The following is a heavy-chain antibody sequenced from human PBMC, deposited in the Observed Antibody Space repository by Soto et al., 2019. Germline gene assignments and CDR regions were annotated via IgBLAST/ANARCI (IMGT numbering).Heavy chain of an antibody. V-gene: IGHV3-23*01. Sequence: EVQLLESGGGLVQPGGSLRLSCAASGFTFSSYAMSWVRQAPGKGLEWVSAISGSGGSTYYADSVKGRFTISRDNSKNTLYLQMNSRRAEDTAVYYCAKGPYDYGDYGVSLDAFDIWCQGTMVTVSS. CDR1: GFTFSSYA. CDR2: ISGSGGST. CDR3: AKGPYDYGDYGVSLDAFDI. J-gene: IGHJ3*02. D-gene: IGHD4-17*01.